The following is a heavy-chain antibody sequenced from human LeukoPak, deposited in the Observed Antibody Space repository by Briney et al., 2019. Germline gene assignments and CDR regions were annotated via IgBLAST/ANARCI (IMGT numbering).Heavy chain of an antibody. CDR3: AELGITMIGGV. J-gene: IGHJ6*04. D-gene: IGHD3-10*02. Sequence: GGSLRLSCAASGFTFNNYGMNWVRQAPEKGLEWVSYISSSGSTIYYADSVKGRFTISRDNAKNSLYLQMNSLRAEDTAVYYCAELGITMIGGVWGKGTTVTISS. CDR1: GFTFNNYG. V-gene: IGHV3-48*04. CDR2: ISSSGSTI.